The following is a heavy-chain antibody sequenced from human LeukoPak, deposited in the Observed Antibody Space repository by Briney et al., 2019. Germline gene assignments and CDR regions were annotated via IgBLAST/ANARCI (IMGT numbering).Heavy chain of an antibody. Sequence: SETLSLTCAVYGGSFSGYYWSWIRQPPGKGLEWIGEINHSGSTNYNPSLKSRVTISVDTSKNQFSLKLSSVTAADTDVYYCARHRSVSRIMITFGGVIGKNWFDPWGQGTLVTVSS. J-gene: IGHJ5*02. CDR2: INHSGST. V-gene: IGHV4-34*01. CDR3: ARHRSVSRIMITFGGVIGKNWFDP. CDR1: GGSFSGYY. D-gene: IGHD3-16*02.